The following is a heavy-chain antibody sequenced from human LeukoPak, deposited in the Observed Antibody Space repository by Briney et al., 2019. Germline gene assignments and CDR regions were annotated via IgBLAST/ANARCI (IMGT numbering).Heavy chain of an antibody. D-gene: IGHD5-18*01. Sequence: ASVKVSCKASGYTFTSYDINWVRQATGQGLEWMGWMNPNSGNTGYAQKFQGRVTMTRNTSISTAYMELSSLRAEDTALYYCARGSGYSYAFTGRERTKSRLDYWGQGTLVTVSS. CDR1: GYTFTSYD. V-gene: IGHV1-8*01. CDR3: ARGSGYSYAFTGRERTKSRLDY. J-gene: IGHJ4*02. CDR2: MNPNSGNT.